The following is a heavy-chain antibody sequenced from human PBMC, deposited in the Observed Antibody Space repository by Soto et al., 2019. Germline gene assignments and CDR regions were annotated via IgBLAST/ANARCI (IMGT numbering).Heavy chain of an antibody. CDR2: ISGSGGST. CDR3: AKDRSGSYHWLDY. V-gene: IGHV3-23*01. Sequence: EVQLLESGGGLVQPGGSLRLSCAASGFTFSSYAMSWVRQAPGKGLEWVSAISGSGGSTYYADSVKGRFTISRDNSKNTLYQQMNSLRAEETAVYYCAKDRSGSYHWLDYWGQGTLVTVSS. J-gene: IGHJ4*02. D-gene: IGHD1-26*01. CDR1: GFTFSSYA.